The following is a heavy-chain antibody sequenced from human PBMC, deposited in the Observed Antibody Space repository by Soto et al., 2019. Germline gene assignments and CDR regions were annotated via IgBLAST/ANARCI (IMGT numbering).Heavy chain of an antibody. J-gene: IGHJ6*02. D-gene: IGHD5-18*01. CDR3: ARGRRVHRYSYAVDYYYYYGMDV. CDR2: MNPNSGNT. CDR1: GYTFTSYD. V-gene: IGHV1-8*01. Sequence: ASVTVSCKASGYTFTSYDINWVRQATGQGLEWMGWMNPNSGNTGYAQKFQGRVTMTRNTSISTAYMELSSLRSEDTAVYYCARGRRVHRYSYAVDYYYYYGMDVWGQGTTVTVSS.